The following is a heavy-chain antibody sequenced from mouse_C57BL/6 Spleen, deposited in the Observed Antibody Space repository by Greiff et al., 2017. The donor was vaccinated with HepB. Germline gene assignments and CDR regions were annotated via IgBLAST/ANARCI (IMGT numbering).Heavy chain of an antibody. CDR2: IDPETGGT. CDR3: TSEPIYDGYRDYAMAY. CDR1: GYTFTDYE. J-gene: IGHJ4*01. Sequence: QVQLQQPGAELVRPGASVTLSCKASGYTFTDYEMHWVKQTPVHGLEWIGAIDPETGGTTYNQKFKGKAILTADKSSSTAYMELRSLTTEDSAVYYCTSEPIYDGYRDYAMAYWGQGTSVTVSS. V-gene: IGHV1-15*01. D-gene: IGHD2-3*01.